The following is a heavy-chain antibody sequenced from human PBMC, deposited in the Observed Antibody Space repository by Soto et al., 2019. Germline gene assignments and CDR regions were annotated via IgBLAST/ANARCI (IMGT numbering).Heavy chain of an antibody. D-gene: IGHD6-25*01. V-gene: IGHV1-2*02. CDR3: AIEGGAAPGARREWYLDL. CDR2: INPHTGDT. CDR1: GYTLTDYY. Sequence: QVHLVQSGAEVKKPGASVTVSCKTSGYTLTDYYMHWVRQAPGQGLEWMAWINPHTGDTGIAERFQGRVTITRDTSTNTSHMGLTRLTSDETAIYYGAIEGGAAPGARREWYLDLWGRGSLVTVSS. J-gene: IGHJ2*01.